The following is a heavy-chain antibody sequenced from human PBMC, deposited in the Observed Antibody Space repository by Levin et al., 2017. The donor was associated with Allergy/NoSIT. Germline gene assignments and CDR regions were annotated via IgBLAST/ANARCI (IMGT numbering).Heavy chain of an antibody. CDR2: ISWNSGSI. CDR3: AKGSYCGGDCYTYYFDY. Sequence: LSLTCAASGFTFDDYAMHWVRQAPGKGLEWVSGISWNSGSIGYADSVKGRFTISRDNAKNSLYLQMNSLRAEDTALYYCAKGSYCGGDCYTYYFDYWGQGTLVTVSS. D-gene: IGHD2-21*02. V-gene: IGHV3-9*01. J-gene: IGHJ4*02. CDR1: GFTFDDYA.